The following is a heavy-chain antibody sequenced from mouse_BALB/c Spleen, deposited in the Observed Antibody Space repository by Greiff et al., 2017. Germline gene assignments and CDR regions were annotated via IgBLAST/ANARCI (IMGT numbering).Heavy chain of an antibody. CDR3: ARYFYYFDY. CDR1: GYSITSDYA. CDR2: ISYSGST. V-gene: IGHV3-2*02. Sequence: VQLQQSGPGLVKPSQSLSLTCTVTGYSITSDYAWNWIRQFPGNKLEWMGYISYSGSTSYNPSLKSRISITRDTSKNQFFLQLNSVTTEDTATYYCARYFYYFDYWGQGTTLTVSS. J-gene: IGHJ2*01.